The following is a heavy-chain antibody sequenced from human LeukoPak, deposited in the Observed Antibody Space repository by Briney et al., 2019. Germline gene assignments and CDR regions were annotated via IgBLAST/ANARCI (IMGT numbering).Heavy chain of an antibody. CDR1: GGTFSSYA. Sequence: SVKVSCKASGGTFSSYAISWVRQAPGQGLEWMGGIIPIFGTANYAQKFQGRVTITTDESTSTAYMELSSLRSEDTAVYYCASIPPSSGISHYSWTTLRYWGQGTLVTVSS. J-gene: IGHJ4*02. CDR2: IIPIFGTA. D-gene: IGHD2-15*01. CDR3: ASIPPSSGISHYSWTTLRY. V-gene: IGHV1-69*05.